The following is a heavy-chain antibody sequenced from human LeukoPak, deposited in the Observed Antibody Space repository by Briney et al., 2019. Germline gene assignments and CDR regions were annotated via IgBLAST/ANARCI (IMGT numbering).Heavy chain of an antibody. CDR1: GYTFTSCG. J-gene: IGHJ4*02. CDR2: ISAYNGNT. V-gene: IGHV1-18*01. Sequence: ASVKVSCKASGYTFTSCGISWVRQAPGQGLEWMGWISAYNGNTNYAQKLQGRVTMTTDTSTSTAYMELRSLRSDDTAVYYCARGSGVYYYDSSGHRYWGQGTLVTVSS. D-gene: IGHD3-22*01. CDR3: ARGSGVYYYDSSGHRY.